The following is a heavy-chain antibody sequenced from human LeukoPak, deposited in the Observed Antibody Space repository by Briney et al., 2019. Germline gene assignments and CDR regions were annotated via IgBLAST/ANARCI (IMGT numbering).Heavy chain of an antibody. Sequence: GGSLRLSCAASGFTFSNYWLRWVRQAPGKGLVWVSRINSDGSSTTYADSVKGRFTISRDNAENTLYLQMNSLRAEDTAVYYCARSGWSNYFDYWGQGTLVTVSS. V-gene: IGHV3-74*01. CDR1: GFTFSNYW. J-gene: IGHJ4*02. D-gene: IGHD6-19*01. CDR3: ARSGWSNYFDY. CDR2: INSDGSST.